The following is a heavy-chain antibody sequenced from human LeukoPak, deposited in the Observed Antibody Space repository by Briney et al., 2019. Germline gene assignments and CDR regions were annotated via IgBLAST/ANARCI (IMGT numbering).Heavy chain of an antibody. CDR3: ARDPYSGSYGNYYYYFMDV. J-gene: IGHJ6*03. CDR1: GFTFSSYT. V-gene: IGHV3-21*01. CDR2: ITSGSSYR. Sequence: GGSLRLSCAASGFTFSSYTMNWVRQAPGKGLEWVSSITSGSSYRFYADSVKGRFTISRDNTKNSLYLQMNSLRAEDTAVYYCARDPYSGSYGNYYYYFMDVWGKGTTVTISS. D-gene: IGHD1-26*01.